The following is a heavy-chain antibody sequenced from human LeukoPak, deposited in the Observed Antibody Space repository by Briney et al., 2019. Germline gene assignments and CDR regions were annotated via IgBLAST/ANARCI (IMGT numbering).Heavy chain of an antibody. CDR1: GYTFTSYD. Sequence: ASVKVSCKASGYTFTSYDINWMRQATGQGLEWMGWMNPNSGNTGYAQKFQGRVTMTRNTSISTAYMELSSLRSEDTAVYYCARVDGGLRITMVRGVSKHWGQGTLVTVSS. J-gene: IGHJ4*02. CDR2: MNPNSGNT. CDR3: ARVDGGLRITMVRGVSKH. V-gene: IGHV1-8*01. D-gene: IGHD3-10*01.